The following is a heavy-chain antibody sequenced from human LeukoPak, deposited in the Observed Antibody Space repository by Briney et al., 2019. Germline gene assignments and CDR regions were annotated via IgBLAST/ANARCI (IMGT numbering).Heavy chain of an antibody. J-gene: IGHJ4*02. CDR2: ISGSGGST. Sequence: QSGGSLRLSCAASGFTFSSYAMSWVRQAPGKGLEWVSAISGSGGSTYYADSVKGRFTISRDNSKNTLYLQMNSLRAEDTAVYYCAKCAMMDTAMVTGGGYWGQGTLVTVSS. D-gene: IGHD5-18*01. CDR3: AKCAMMDTAMVTGGGY. V-gene: IGHV3-23*01. CDR1: GFTFSSYA.